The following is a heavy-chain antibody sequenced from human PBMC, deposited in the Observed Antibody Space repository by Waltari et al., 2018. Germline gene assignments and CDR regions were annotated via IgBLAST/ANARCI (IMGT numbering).Heavy chain of an antibody. D-gene: IGHD6-13*01. J-gene: IGHJ6*02. V-gene: IGHV1-69*13. CDR1: GGTFSSYA. CDR2: ISPIFGTA. Sequence: QVQLVQSGAEVKKPGSSVKVSCKASGGTFSSYAISWVRQAPGQGLEWMGGISPIFGTANYAQKVQGRVTMTADESTSTAYMELSSLRSEDTAVYYCARCGAAAGQYGMDVWGQGTTVTVSS. CDR3: ARCGAAAGQYGMDV.